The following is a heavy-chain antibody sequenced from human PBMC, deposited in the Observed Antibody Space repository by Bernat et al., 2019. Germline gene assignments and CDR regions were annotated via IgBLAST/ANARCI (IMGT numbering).Heavy chain of an antibody. J-gene: IGHJ6*02. CDR1: GFTFSSYG. V-gene: IGHV3-30*18. Sequence: QVQLVESGGGVVQPGRSLRLSCAASGFTFSSYGMHWVRQAPGKGLEWVAVISYDGSNKYYADSVKGRFTISRDNSKNTLYLQMNSLRAEDTAVYYCAKDLYYYDSSGYLSTDYYGMDVWGQGTPVTVSS. CDR3: AKDLYYYDSSGYLSTDYYGMDV. D-gene: IGHD3-22*01. CDR2: ISYDGSNK.